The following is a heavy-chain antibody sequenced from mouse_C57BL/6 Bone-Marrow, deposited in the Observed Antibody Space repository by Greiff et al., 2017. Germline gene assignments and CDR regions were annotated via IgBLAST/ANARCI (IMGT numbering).Heavy chain of an antibody. CDR3: ATDDYARGSFAY. D-gene: IGHD2-4*01. V-gene: IGHV1-74*01. J-gene: IGHJ3*01. CDR1: GYTFTSYW. CDR2: IHPSDSDT. Sequence: QVQLQQPGAELVKPGASVKVSCKASGYTFTSYWMHWVKQRPGQGLEWIGRIHPSDSDTNYNQKFKGKATVTVDKSSNTAYMQRSSLTAEVSAVYCCATDDYARGSFAYWGQGTLVTVSA.